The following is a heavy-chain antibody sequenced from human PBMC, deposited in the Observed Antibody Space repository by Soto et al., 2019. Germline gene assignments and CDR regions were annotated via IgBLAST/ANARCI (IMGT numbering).Heavy chain of an antibody. Sequence: QVQLQESGPGLVKPSQTLSLTCTVSGGSISSGDYYWSWIRQPPGKGLEWIGYIYYSGSTYYNPSLKSRVTISVDTSKNQFSLKLSSVTAADTAVYYCARTGITGTTEYYYYYYGMDVWGQGTTVTVSS. D-gene: IGHD1-7*01. CDR2: IYYSGST. V-gene: IGHV4-30-4*01. CDR3: ARTGITGTTEYYYYYYGMDV. CDR1: GGSISSGDYY. J-gene: IGHJ6*02.